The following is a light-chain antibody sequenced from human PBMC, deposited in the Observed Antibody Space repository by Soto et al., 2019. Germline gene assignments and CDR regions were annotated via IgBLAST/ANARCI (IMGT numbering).Light chain of an antibody. CDR1: QSISSL. Sequence: DIQMTQSPSSLSASVGDRVTITCRASQSISSLLAWYQQKPGKAPRLLIYDTSNLESGVPSRFSGSGSGTEFTLTISSLQPDDFATYYCQEYNTFSYTFDQGTRLQI. J-gene: IGKJ2*01. CDR3: QEYNTFSYT. CDR2: DTS. V-gene: IGKV1-5*01.